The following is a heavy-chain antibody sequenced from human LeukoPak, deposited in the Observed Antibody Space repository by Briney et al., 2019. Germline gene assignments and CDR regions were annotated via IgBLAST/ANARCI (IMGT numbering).Heavy chain of an antibody. Sequence: KPSETLSLTCTVSGGSISSSSYYWGWIRQPPGKGLEWIGSIYYSGSTYYNPSLKSRVTISVDTSKNQFSLKLSSVTAADTAVYYCARRRATGYHFDYWGQGTLVTVSS. D-gene: IGHD5-12*01. CDR1: GGSISSSSYY. V-gene: IGHV4-39*01. J-gene: IGHJ4*02. CDR2: IYYSGST. CDR3: ARRRATGYHFDY.